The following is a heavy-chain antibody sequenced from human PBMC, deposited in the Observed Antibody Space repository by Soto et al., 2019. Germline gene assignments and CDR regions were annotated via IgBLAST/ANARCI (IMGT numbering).Heavy chain of an antibody. V-gene: IGHV3-33*01. CDR1: GFTFSSYG. J-gene: IGHJ6*02. CDR2: IWYDGSNK. CDR3: ARTYSGSWYEFGMDV. D-gene: IGHD6-13*01. Sequence: QVQLVESGGGVVQPGRSLRLSCAASGFTFSSYGMHWVRQAPGKGLEWVAVIWYDGSNKYYADSVKGRFTISRDNSKNTLYLQMNSLGAEATEVYYCARTYSGSWYEFGMDVWGQGTTVTVSS.